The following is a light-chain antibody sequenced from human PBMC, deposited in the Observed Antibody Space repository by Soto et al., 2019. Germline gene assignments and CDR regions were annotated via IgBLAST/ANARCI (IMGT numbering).Light chain of an antibody. CDR3: QQYNSYSRNT. CDR1: QSISSW. Sequence: DIQMTQSPSTLSASVGDRVTITCRASQSISSWLAWYQQKPGKAPKLLIYKASSLESGGPSRFSGSGSGTEFSLPISSLQPDDFASYYCQQYNSYSRNTFGQGNKLEIK. V-gene: IGKV1-5*03. J-gene: IGKJ2*01. CDR2: KAS.